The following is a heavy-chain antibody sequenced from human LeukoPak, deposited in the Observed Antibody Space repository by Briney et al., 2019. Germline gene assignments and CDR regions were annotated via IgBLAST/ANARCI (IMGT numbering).Heavy chain of an antibody. CDR1: GYSFTSYW. V-gene: IGHV5-51*01. CDR2: IYPGDSDT. Sequence: GESLKISCKGPGYSFTSYWIGWVRQMPGKGLEWMGIIYPGDSDTRYSPSFQGQVTISADKSISTAYLQWSSLKASDTAMYYCARTYYYDSSGYYPFGYWGQGTLVTVSS. CDR3: ARTYYYDSSGYYPFGY. D-gene: IGHD3-22*01. J-gene: IGHJ4*02.